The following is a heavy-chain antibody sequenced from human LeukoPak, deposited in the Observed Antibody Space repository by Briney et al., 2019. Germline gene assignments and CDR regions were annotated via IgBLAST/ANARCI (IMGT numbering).Heavy chain of an antibody. J-gene: IGHJ6*03. D-gene: IGHD4-17*01. Sequence: SEPLSLTCTVSGGSISSYYWSWLRQPAGKGLEWIGRIYTSGSTNYNPSLKSRVTMSVDTSKNQFSLKLSSVTAADTAVYYCARVTTVTTGAHYYYYYMDVWGKGTTVTVSS. CDR2: IYTSGST. CDR1: GGSISSYY. V-gene: IGHV4-4*07. CDR3: ARVTTVTTGAHYYYYYMDV.